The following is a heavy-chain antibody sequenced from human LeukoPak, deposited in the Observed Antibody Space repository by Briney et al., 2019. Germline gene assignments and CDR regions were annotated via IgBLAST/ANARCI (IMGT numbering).Heavy chain of an antibody. D-gene: IGHD3-22*01. J-gene: IGHJ3*02. CDR3: ARGRYYDSGGYDEAFDI. CDR2: ISGYNGNT. V-gene: IGHV1-18*01. Sequence: ASVKASCKASDYTFSSYGISWVRQAPGQGLEWMGWISGYNGNTKYAQNLQGRVTMTTDTSTTTAYMELRSLRSDDTAVYYCARGRYYDSGGYDEAFDIWGQGTAVTVSS. CDR1: DYTFSSYG.